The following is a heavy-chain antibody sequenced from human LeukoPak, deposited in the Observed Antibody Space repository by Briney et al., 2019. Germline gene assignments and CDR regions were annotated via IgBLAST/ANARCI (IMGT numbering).Heavy chain of an antibody. J-gene: IGHJ4*02. CDR2: IYYTGST. V-gene: IGHV4-59*08. CDR1: GASFSDYY. Sequence: SSETLSLTCTVSGASFSDYYWSWIRQPPGKGLEWFGYIYYTGSTKYNPSLESRVTISIDTSKNHLYLKLSSVTAADTAMYYCARHSRAYSSTSGTFEYWGQGTLVTVSS. D-gene: IGHD2-2*01. CDR3: ARHSRAYSSTSGTFEY.